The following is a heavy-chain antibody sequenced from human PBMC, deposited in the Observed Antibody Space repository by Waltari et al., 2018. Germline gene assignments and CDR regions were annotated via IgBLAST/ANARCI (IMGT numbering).Heavy chain of an antibody. Sequence: EVQLLESGGGLVQPGGSLRLSCAASGSTFRSYALSWLRQAPGKGLEWVSASSGSGGSTYYADSVKGRFTISRDNSKNTLYLQMNSLRAEDTAVYYCAKGVRDGYNSYWGQGTLVTVSS. CDR1: GSTFRSYA. J-gene: IGHJ4*02. D-gene: IGHD5-12*01. V-gene: IGHV3-23*01. CDR2: SSGSGGST. CDR3: AKGVRDGYNSY.